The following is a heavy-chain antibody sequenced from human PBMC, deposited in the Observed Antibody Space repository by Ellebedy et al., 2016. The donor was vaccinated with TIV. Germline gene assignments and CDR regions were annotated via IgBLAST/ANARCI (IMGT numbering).Heavy chain of an antibody. Sequence: GESLKISCAASGFTFSTYWMHWVRQAPGKGLVWVSRIGGDGSDRTYSDSVKGRFTVSRDNAKNTLYLQMNSLTAEDTAVYYCVRGGQQFAPTLIDPWGQGTLVTVSS. CDR2: IGGDGSDR. CDR1: GFTFSTYW. D-gene: IGHD6-13*01. V-gene: IGHV3-74*03. J-gene: IGHJ5*02. CDR3: VRGGQQFAPTLIDP.